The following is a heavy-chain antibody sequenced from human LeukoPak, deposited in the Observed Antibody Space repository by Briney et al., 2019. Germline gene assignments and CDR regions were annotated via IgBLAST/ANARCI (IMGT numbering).Heavy chain of an antibody. CDR2: INSDGINT. V-gene: IGHV3-74*01. CDR1: GFTFSNYW. Sequence: GGSLRLSCAASGFTFSNYWMHWVRQAPGKGLVWVSRINSDGINTSYADSVKGRFTISRDNAKNSLYLQMNSLRAEDMALYYCAKDGYDGGQVGYYFDYWGQGTLVTVSS. J-gene: IGHJ4*02. CDR3: AKDGYDGGQVGYYFDY. D-gene: IGHD5-12*01.